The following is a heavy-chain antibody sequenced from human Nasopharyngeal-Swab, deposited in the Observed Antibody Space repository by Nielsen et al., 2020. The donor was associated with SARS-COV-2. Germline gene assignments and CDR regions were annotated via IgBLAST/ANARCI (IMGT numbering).Heavy chain of an antibody. CDR3: AREAYDTRGYEGGRAFDI. CDR2: LSNDGSSK. J-gene: IGHJ3*02. D-gene: IGHD3-22*01. Sequence: GESLKISCAASGFTVSSSYMSWVRQAPGKGLEWVAALSNDGSSKFYADSVKGRFTISGDNSKNTLYLQMNSLRAEDTALYYCAREAYDTRGYEGGRAFDIWGQGTMVTVSS. V-gene: IGHV3-30-3*01. CDR1: GFTVSSSY.